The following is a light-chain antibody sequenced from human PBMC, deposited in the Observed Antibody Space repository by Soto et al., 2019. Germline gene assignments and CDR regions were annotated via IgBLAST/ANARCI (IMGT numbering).Light chain of an antibody. CDR1: KLGDKY. Sequence: SYELTQPPSVSVSPGQTASITCSGDKLGDKYTCWYQQKPGQSPVLVIYQHSQRPSGIPERFSGSNSGNTATLTXSGTQAXXXXXXXXXAWDSSTDVVFGGGTQLTVL. CDR2: QHS. V-gene: IGLV3-1*01. CDR3: XAWDSSTDVV. J-gene: IGLJ2*01.